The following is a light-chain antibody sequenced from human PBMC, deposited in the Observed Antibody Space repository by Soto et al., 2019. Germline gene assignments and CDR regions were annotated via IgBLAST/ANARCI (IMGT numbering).Light chain of an antibody. J-gene: IGKJ5*01. CDR3: QQYNNWPPGT. V-gene: IGKV3-15*01. CDR2: GAS. CDR1: QSVSSN. Sequence: EIVMTQSPATLSVSPGERVTLSCRASQSVSSNLAWYQQKSGQAPRLLIYGASTRATGIPARFSGSGSGTEFTLTISSLQSEDFAIYYCQQYNNWPPGTFGQGTRLEIK.